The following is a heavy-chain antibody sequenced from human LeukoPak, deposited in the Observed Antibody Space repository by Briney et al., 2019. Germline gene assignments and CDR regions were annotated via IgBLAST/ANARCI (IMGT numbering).Heavy chain of an antibody. D-gene: IGHD3-22*01. Sequence: PGGSLRLSCVASGFSFGDYYFTWIRQAPGKGLEWVSYISSSSGTIYYADSVKGRFTISRDNAKNSLYLQMNSLRAEDTAVYYCARDYYDSSGYFLPGGYWGQGTLVTVSS. J-gene: IGHJ4*02. CDR1: GFSFGDYY. CDR3: ARDYYDSSGYFLPGGY. CDR2: ISSSSGTI. V-gene: IGHV3-11*01.